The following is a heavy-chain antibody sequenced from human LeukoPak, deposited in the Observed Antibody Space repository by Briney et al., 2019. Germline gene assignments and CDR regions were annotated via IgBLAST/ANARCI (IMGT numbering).Heavy chain of an antibody. CDR1: GGSISSSNW. Sequence: SGTLSLTCAVSGGSISSSNWWGWVRQPPGKGLEWIGYIYYSGSTNYNPSLKSRVTISVDTSKNQFSLKLSSVTAADTAVYYCAKSNTAMVLFDYWGQGTLVTVSS. CDR2: IYYSGST. J-gene: IGHJ4*02. V-gene: IGHV4-4*02. D-gene: IGHD5-18*01. CDR3: AKSNTAMVLFDY.